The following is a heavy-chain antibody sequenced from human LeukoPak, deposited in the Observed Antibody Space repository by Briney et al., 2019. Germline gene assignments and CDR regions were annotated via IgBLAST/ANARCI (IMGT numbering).Heavy chain of an antibody. J-gene: IGHJ4*02. D-gene: IGHD2-15*01. CDR1: GYSISSGYY. CDR2: IYYSGST. CDR3: ARASRGYCSGGSCYSRFLGFDY. Sequence: SETLSLTCAVSGYSISSGYYWGWIRQPPGKGLEWIGYIYYSGSTNYNPSLKSRVTISVDTSKNQFSLKLSSVTAADTAVYYCARASRGYCSGGSCYSRFLGFDYWGQGTLVTVSS. V-gene: IGHV4-61*01.